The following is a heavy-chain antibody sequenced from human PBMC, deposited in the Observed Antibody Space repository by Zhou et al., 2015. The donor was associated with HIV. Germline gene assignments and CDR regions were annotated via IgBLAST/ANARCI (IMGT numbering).Heavy chain of an antibody. V-gene: IGHV1-8*01. CDR1: GYTFTSYD. CDR3: ARGRREFPLLYSSSGEDFDY. J-gene: IGHJ4*02. CDR2: MNPNSGNT. Sequence: QVQLVQSGAEVKKPGASVKVSCKASGYTFTSYDINWVRQATGQGLEWMGWMNPNSGNTGYAQKFQGRVTMTRNTSISTAYMELSSLRSEDTAVYYCARGRREFPLLYSSSGEDFDYWGQGTLVTVSS. D-gene: IGHD6-6*01.